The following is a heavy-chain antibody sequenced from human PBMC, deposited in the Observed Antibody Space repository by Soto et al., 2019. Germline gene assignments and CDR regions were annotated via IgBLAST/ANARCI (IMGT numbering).Heavy chain of an antibody. CDR1: GGSISSSSYY. D-gene: IGHD6-19*01. V-gene: IGHV4-39*01. Sequence: PSETLSLTSTVSGGSISSSSYYWGWIRQPPGEGLEWIGSIYYSGSTYHNPSLKSRVTISVDTSKNQFSLKLSSVTAADTAVYYCARLKANSSGWYEDPNMDVWGKGTTVTVSS. J-gene: IGHJ6*03. CDR2: IYYSGST. CDR3: ARLKANSSGWYEDPNMDV.